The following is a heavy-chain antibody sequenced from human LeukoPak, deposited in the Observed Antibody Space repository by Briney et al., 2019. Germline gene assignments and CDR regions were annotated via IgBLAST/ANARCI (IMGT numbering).Heavy chain of an antibody. CDR2: ISAYNGNK. J-gene: IGHJ4*02. CDR1: GYTFINYG. CDR3: ARDHSGGSQVFDY. V-gene: IGHV1-18*01. D-gene: IGHD6-25*01. Sequence: ASVKVSCKASGYTFINYGIAWVRQAPGQGLDWMGWISAYNGNKRYAQKVQDRVTMTTDTSTGTAYMELRDLRFDDAAIYYCARDHSGGSQVFDYWGQGTLVTVSS.